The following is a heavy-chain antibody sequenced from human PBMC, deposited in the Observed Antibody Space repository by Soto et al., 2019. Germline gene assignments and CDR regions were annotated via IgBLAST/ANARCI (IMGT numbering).Heavy chain of an antibody. D-gene: IGHD2-2*01. CDR2: INHSGST. J-gene: IGHJ6*02. Sequence: QVQLQQWGAGLLKPSETLSLTCAVYGGSFSGYYWSWIRQPPGKGLEWIGEINHSGSTNYNPSLKSRVTISVATSKNQFSLKLSSVTAADTAVYYCARGGYCSSTSCYRNYYGMDVWGQGTTVTVSS. CDR3: ARGGYCSSTSCYRNYYGMDV. V-gene: IGHV4-34*01. CDR1: GGSFSGYY.